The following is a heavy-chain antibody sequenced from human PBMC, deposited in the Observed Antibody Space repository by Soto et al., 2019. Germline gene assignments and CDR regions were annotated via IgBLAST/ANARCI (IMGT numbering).Heavy chain of an antibody. CDR2: IYYSGST. D-gene: IGHD1-1*01. CDR1: GGSISSSSYY. CDR3: ARHSRPSPTTGTNWLDP. J-gene: IGHJ5*02. Sequence: SETLSLTCTVSGGSISSSSYYWGWIRQPPGKGLEWIGSIYYSGSTYYNPSLKSRVTISVDTSKNQFSLKLSSVTAADTAVYYCARHSRPSPTTGTNWLDPWGQGTLVTVSS. V-gene: IGHV4-39*01.